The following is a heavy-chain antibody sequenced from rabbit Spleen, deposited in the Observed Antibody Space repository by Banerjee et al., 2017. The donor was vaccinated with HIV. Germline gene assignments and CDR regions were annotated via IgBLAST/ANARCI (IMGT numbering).Heavy chain of an antibody. CDR2: INIVTGKS. J-gene: IGHJ4*01. CDR1: GFSFSNKAV. Sequence: QEQLVESGGGLVKPEGSLKLSCTASGFSFSNKAVMCWVRQAPGKGLEWIACINIVTGKSVYASWAKGRFTFSKTSSTTVTLQMTSLTAADTATYFCARDFDFWGPGTLVTVS. V-gene: IGHV1S45*01. CDR3: ARDFDF.